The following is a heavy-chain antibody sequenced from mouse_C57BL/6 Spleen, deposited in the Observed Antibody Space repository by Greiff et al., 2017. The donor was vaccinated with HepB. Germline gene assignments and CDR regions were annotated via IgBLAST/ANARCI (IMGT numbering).Heavy chain of an antibody. J-gene: IGHJ2*01. Sequence: VQRVESGPELVKPGASVKISCKASGYAFSSSWMNWVKQRPGKGLEWIGRIYPGDGDTNYNGKFKGKATLTADKSSSTAYMQLSSLTSEDSAVYFCACIYYDYDGLDYWGQGTTLTVSS. CDR1: GYAFSSSW. V-gene: IGHV1-82*01. CDR3: ACIYYDYDGLDY. D-gene: IGHD2-4*01. CDR2: IYPGDGDT.